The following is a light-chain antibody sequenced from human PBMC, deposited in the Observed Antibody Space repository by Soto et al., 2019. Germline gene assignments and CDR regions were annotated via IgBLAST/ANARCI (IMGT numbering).Light chain of an antibody. CDR1: QSVSSN. J-gene: IGKJ5*01. CDR2: GAS. CDR3: QQYNNWPPIT. V-gene: IGKV3-15*01. Sequence: EIVMTQSPATLSVSPGERATLSCRASQSVSSNLAWYQQKPGQAPRLLIYGASTRATGIPARFSGSGSGTEFALTISILQSEDFADYYCQQYNNWPPITFGQGTRLQIK.